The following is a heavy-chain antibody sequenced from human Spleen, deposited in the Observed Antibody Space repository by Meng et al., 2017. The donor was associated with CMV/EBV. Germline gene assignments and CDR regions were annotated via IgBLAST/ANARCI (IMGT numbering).Heavy chain of an antibody. CDR1: GGSISISTW. V-gene: IGHV4-4*02. Sequence: QVYQHGGGPGLVTPSGTLSLTSAVSGGSISISTWWSWVRQPPGKGLGWIGEIYHSGGTNYNPSLRGRVTISLDKSKNQFSLTLRSVTAADTAVYYCARDPYATGWTGWGQGTLVTVSS. CDR2: IYHSGGT. CDR3: ARDPYATGWTG. D-gene: IGHD6-19*01. J-gene: IGHJ4*02.